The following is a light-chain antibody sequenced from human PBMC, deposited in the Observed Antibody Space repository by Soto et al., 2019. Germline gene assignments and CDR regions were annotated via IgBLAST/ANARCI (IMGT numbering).Light chain of an antibody. CDR2: WAS. CDR3: QQYYSTLT. CDR1: QSVLYSSDNKNY. J-gene: IGKJ4*01. Sequence: DTVMTQSPDSLAVSLGERATINCKSSQSVLYSSDNKNYLAWYQQKPGQPPKLLIHWASTRQSGVPDRFSGSGSGTDFTLTISSLQAEDVAVYYCQQYYSTLTFGGGTKVDI. V-gene: IGKV4-1*01.